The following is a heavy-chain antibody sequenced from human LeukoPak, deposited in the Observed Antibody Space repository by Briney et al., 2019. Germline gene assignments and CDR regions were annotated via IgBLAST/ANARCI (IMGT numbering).Heavy chain of an antibody. CDR3: ARDLLSLLRYFDWSPPQPDY. CDR2: ISSSGSTI. CDR1: GFTFSDYY. D-gene: IGHD3-9*01. J-gene: IGHJ4*02. V-gene: IGHV3-11*01. Sequence: GGSLRLSCAASGFTFSDYYMSWLRQAPGKGLEWVSYISSSGSTIYYADSVKGRFTISRDNAKNSLYLQMNSLRAEDTAVYYCARDLLSLLRYFDWSPPQPDYWGQGTLVTVSS.